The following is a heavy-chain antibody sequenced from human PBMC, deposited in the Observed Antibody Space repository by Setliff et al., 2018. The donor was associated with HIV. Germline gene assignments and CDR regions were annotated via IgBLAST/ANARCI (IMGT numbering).Heavy chain of an antibody. V-gene: IGHV3-48*01. D-gene: IGHD2-2*01. Sequence: PGGSLRLSCAASGFSFSIYHMNWVRQAPGKGLEWVSYIRSDSTIIYYADSVKGRFTVSRDNVKNSLYLQMNSLRAEDTAIYYCVRDQNTPSRCRSKTCINPGDYWGLGTLVTVSS. J-gene: IGHJ4*02. CDR3: VRDQNTPSRCRSKTCINPGDY. CDR1: GFSFSIYH. CDR2: IRSDSTII.